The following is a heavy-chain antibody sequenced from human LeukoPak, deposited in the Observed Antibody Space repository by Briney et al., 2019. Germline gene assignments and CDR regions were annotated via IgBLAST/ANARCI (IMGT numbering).Heavy chain of an antibody. CDR2: MNPNSGNT. J-gene: IGHJ4*02. Sequence: ASVKVSCKASGYTFTSYDINWVRQATGQGLEWMGWMNPNSGNTGYAQKFQGRVTMTRDTSTSTVYMELSSLRSEDTAVYYCARETPYYFDYWGQGTLVTVSS. CDR3: ARETPYYFDY. V-gene: IGHV1-8*02. CDR1: GYTFTSYD.